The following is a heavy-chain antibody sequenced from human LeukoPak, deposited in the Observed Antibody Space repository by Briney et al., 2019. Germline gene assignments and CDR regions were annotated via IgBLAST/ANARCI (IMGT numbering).Heavy chain of an antibody. J-gene: IGHJ4*02. Sequence: GGSLRLSCEASGFTFSSYNMNWVRQAPGKGLEWVSYISGRGNTIKYADSVKGRFTISRDNGKNSLYLHMSSLRAEDTAVYYCARDPPALEDFDYWGQGTQVTVSS. CDR3: ARDPPALEDFDY. CDR1: GFTFSSYN. V-gene: IGHV3-48*04. CDR2: ISGRGNTI.